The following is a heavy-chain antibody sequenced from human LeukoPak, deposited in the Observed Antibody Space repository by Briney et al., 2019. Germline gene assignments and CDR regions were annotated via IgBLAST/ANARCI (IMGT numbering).Heavy chain of an antibody. CDR1: GFTFSSYS. J-gene: IGHJ4*02. V-gene: IGHV3-21*01. CDR2: ISSGGYDI. CDR3: TKSRISFSGQADH. Sequence: GGSLTLSCAASGFTFSSYSMNWVRQAPGKGLEWVSSISSGGYDIYYADSVKGRFTISRDNAKKSLYLQMNSLRAEDTAVYYCTKSRISFSGQADHWGEGTLVTVSS. D-gene: IGHD5-12*01.